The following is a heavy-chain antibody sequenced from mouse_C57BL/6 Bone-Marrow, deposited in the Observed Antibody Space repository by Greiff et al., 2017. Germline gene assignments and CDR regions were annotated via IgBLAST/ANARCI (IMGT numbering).Heavy chain of an antibody. CDR1: GFNIKDDY. CDR2: IDPENGDT. D-gene: IGHD1-1*01. Sequence: EVQLQQSGAELVRPGASVKLSCTASGFNIKDDYMHWVKQRPEQGLEWIGWIDPENGDTEYASKFQGKATITVDTSSNTAYLQLSSLTSEDTAVSYCTFGSSYEDYWGQGTTLTVSS. V-gene: IGHV14-4*01. CDR3: TFGSSYEDY. J-gene: IGHJ2*01.